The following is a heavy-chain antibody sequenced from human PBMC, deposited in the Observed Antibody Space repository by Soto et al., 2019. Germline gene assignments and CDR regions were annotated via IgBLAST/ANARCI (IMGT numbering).Heavy chain of an antibody. J-gene: IGHJ5*02. V-gene: IGHV3-53*01. CDR3: ATEGVPAAYWFDP. Sequence: EVQLVESGGGLIQPGGSLRLSCAASGFTVSSHYMSWVRQAPGKGLEWVSVIYSGGSTYYADSVKGRFTISRANSKNTLYLQMNILRAEDTAVYYCATEGVPAAYWFDPWGKGTLVTVSS. CDR2: IYSGGST. CDR1: GFTVSSHY. D-gene: IGHD2-2*01.